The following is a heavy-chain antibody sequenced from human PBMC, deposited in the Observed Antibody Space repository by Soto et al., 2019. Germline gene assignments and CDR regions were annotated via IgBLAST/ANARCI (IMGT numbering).Heavy chain of an antibody. V-gene: IGHV3-23*01. Sequence: EVQLLESGGGLVQPGGSLRLSCAASGFTFSSYAMSWVRQAPGKGLEWVSAISGSGASTYYADSVKGRFTIFRDNSKNTLYLQMNSLRAEDTAVYYCAKDRAVPAAYYYYYGMDVWGQGTTVTVSS. CDR1: GFTFSSYA. J-gene: IGHJ6*02. CDR3: AKDRAVPAAYYYYYGMDV. CDR2: ISGSGAST. D-gene: IGHD6-19*01.